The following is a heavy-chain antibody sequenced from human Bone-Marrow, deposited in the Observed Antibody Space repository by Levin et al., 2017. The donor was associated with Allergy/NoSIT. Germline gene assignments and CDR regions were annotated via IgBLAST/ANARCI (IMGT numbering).Heavy chain of an antibody. V-gene: IGHV4-61*01. CDR3: ARGDQWLTFFDS. CDR1: GGSISRDTYYY. J-gene: IGHJ4*02. CDR2: SYYSGST. Sequence: LSLTCTVVSGGSISRDTYYYWAWIRQPPGKGLEWIGYSYYSGSTNYNPSLNSRVTISVDTSKNQFSLKLTSVTAADTAVYYCARGDQWLTFFDSWGQGTLVTVSS. D-gene: IGHD6-19*01.